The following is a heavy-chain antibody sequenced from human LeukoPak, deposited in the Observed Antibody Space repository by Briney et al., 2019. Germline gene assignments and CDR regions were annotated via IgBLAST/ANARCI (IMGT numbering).Heavy chain of an antibody. V-gene: IGHV1-2*02. D-gene: IGHD3-3*01. Sequence: GASAKVSCKASGYTFTGYYMHWVRQVPGQGLEWMGWINPNSGGTNYAQKFQGRVTMTRDTSISTAYMELSRLRSDDTAVYYCARDPRKMYYDFWSGYNDPDMDVWGKGTTVTVSS. CDR2: INPNSGGT. CDR3: ARDPRKMYYDFWSGYNDPDMDV. CDR1: GYTFTGYY. J-gene: IGHJ6*03.